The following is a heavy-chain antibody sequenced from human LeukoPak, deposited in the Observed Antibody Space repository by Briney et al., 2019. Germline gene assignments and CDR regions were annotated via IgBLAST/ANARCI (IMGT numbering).Heavy chain of an antibody. J-gene: IGHJ4*02. V-gene: IGHV3-23*01. Sequence: GGSLRLSCAASGFTFSSSAMSWVRQAPGKGLEWVSGISDSGGSTYYADSVKGRFTISRDNAKNTLYLQMNSLRAEDTAVYYCARDLVGSYYDGGFDYWGQGTLVTVSS. CDR3: ARDLVGSYYDGGFDY. CDR2: ISDSGGST. CDR1: GFTFSSSA. D-gene: IGHD1-26*01.